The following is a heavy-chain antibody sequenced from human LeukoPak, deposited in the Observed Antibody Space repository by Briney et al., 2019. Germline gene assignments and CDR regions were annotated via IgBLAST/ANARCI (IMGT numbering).Heavy chain of an antibody. D-gene: IGHD4-23*01. Sequence: PSETLSLTCTVSGGSISSYYWSWIRQPPGKGLEWIGYIYYSGSTNYNPSLKSRVTISVDTSKNQFSLKLSSVTAADTAVYYCARDHYGGNSFFDYWGQGTLVTDSS. J-gene: IGHJ4*02. CDR1: GGSISSYY. V-gene: IGHV4-59*01. CDR3: ARDHYGGNSFFDY. CDR2: IYYSGST.